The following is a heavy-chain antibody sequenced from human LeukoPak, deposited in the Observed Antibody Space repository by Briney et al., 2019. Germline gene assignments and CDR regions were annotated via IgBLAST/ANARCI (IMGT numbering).Heavy chain of an antibody. CDR3: VKNFWSDKYYYYYMDV. J-gene: IGHJ6*03. D-gene: IGHD3-3*01. Sequence: PGGSLRLSCAASGFTFSSYAMSWVRQAPGKGLEWVSAISGSGDSTYYADSVKGRFTISRDNSKNTLYLQMNSLRAEDTAVYYCVKNFWSDKYYYYYMDVWGKGTTVTVSS. V-gene: IGHV3-23*01. CDR1: GFTFSSYA. CDR2: ISGSGDST.